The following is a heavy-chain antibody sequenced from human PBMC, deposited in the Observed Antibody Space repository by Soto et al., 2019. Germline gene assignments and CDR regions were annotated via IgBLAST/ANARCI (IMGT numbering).Heavy chain of an antibody. V-gene: IGHV4-34*01. Sequence: SETLSLTCAVYGGSFSGYYWSWIRQPPGKGLEWIGEINHSGSTNYNPSLKSRVTISVDTSKNQFSLKLSSVTAADTAVYYCARRVYYYGSGSSYNWFDPWGQGTLVTVSS. CDR3: ARRVYYYGSGSSYNWFDP. J-gene: IGHJ5*02. CDR2: INHSGST. D-gene: IGHD3-10*01. CDR1: GGSFSGYY.